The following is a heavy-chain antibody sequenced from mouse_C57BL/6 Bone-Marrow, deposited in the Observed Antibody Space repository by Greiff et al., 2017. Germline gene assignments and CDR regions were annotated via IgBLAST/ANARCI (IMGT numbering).Heavy chain of an antibody. CDR2: IHPNSGST. CDR3: AYDYEAWFAY. CDR1: GYTFTSYW. Sequence: QVQLQQPGAELVKPGASVKLSCKASGYTFTSYWMHWVKQRPGQGLEWIGMIHPNSGSTNYNEKFKSKATLTVDKSSITAYMQRSSLTSEDSAVYYCAYDYEAWFAYWGQGTLVTVSA. V-gene: IGHV1-64*01. J-gene: IGHJ3*01. D-gene: IGHD2-4*01.